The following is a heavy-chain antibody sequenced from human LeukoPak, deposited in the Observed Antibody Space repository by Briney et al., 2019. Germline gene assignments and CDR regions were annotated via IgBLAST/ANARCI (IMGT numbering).Heavy chain of an antibody. J-gene: IGHJ4*02. Sequence: PGESLKISCKGSGYSFSNYWIGWVRQMPGKGLEWVGIILPGNSDTRYSPSFQGQVTMSADKPISTAYLQWSSLKAADTAMYYCARQYYDILTDPNYFDSWGQGTLVTVSS. CDR3: ARQYYDILTDPNYFDS. D-gene: IGHD3-9*01. CDR2: ILPGNSDT. V-gene: IGHV5-51*04. CDR1: GYSFSNYW.